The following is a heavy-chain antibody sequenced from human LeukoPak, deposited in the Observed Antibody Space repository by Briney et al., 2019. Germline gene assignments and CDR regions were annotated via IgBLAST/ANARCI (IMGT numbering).Heavy chain of an antibody. CDR3: ARVTLYCGGDCSDY. CDR1: GDSVISGDYR. Sequence: SETLSLTCTVSGDSVISGDYRWTWIRQPPGKGLEWIGYIYYSGSTYYNPSLKSRVTISVDTSKNQFSLKLSSVTAADTAVYYCARVTLYCGGDCSDYWGQGTLVTVSS. V-gene: IGHV4-30-4*01. CDR2: IYYSGST. J-gene: IGHJ4*02. D-gene: IGHD2-21*02.